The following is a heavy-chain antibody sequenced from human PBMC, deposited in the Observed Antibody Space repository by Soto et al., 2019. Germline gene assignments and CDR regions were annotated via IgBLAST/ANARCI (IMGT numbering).Heavy chain of an antibody. D-gene: IGHD2-8*01. CDR2: ISSSGSTI. J-gene: IGHJ4*02. CDR1: GFTFSDYH. V-gene: IGHV3-11*01. CDR3: ANGQSLRVPFDY. Sequence: LRLSCAASGFTFSDYHMSWIRQAPGKGLEWVSCISSSGSTIYYADSVKGRFTISRNNAKNSLYLQMNSLRTEDKAVDYCANGQSLRVPFDYWGQGTLVTVSS.